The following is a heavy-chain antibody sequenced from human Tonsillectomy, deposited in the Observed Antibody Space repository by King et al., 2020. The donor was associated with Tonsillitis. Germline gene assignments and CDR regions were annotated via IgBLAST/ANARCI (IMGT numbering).Heavy chain of an antibody. D-gene: IGHD6-19*01. J-gene: IGHJ4*02. CDR3: ARDPTVAGKGDS. CDR1: GFTFSTSW. CDR2: INQDGSAK. Sequence: VQLVESGGGLVQPGGSLRLSCAASGFTFSTSWMSWVRQAPGKGLEWVANINQDGSAKYYVDSVKGRFTISRDNAKNSLYLQMSSLRVEDTAVYYCARDPTVAGKGDSRGQGTLVTVSS. V-gene: IGHV3-7*03.